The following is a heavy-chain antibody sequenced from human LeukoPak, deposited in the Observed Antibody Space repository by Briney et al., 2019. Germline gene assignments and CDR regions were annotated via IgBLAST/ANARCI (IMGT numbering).Heavy chain of an antibody. V-gene: IGHV3-30*03. J-gene: IGHJ3*01. CDR2: ISYDGSNK. D-gene: IGHD3-16*01. CDR3: ARDARSEGDMGISSLDV. Sequence: GGSLRLSCAASGFTFSSYGMHWVRQAPGKGLEWVAVISYDGSNKYYADSVKGRFTISRDNSKNTLYLQMKGLRAEDTAIYYCARDARSEGDMGISSLDVWGQGTLVTVSS. CDR1: GFTFSSYG.